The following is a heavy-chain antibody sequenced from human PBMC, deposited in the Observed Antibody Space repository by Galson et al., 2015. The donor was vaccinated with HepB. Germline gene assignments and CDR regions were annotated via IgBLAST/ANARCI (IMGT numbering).Heavy chain of an antibody. CDR1: GYTFTGYH. V-gene: IGHV1-2*06. D-gene: IGHD4-23*01. J-gene: IGHJ4*01. CDR3: ARGYEGQYTVVPFDS. CDR2: VFPNSGGT. Sequence: QSGAEVKKPGASVKVSCKASGYTFTGYHIHWLRQAPGEGLEWLGRVFPNSGGTVYSKKFQDRVTMTRDRSTSTAYMDLRRLTSDDTAIYYCARGYEGQYTVVPFDSWGQGTLVTVSS.